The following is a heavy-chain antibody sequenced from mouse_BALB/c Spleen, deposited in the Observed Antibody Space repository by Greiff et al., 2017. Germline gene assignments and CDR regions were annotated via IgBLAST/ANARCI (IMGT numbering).Heavy chain of an antibody. CDR2: INSNGGST. V-gene: IGHV5-6-3*01. CDR3: ARDY. Sequence: EVKLVESGGGLVQPGGSLKLSCAASGFTFSSYGMSWVRQTLDKRLELVATINSNGGSTYYPDSVKGRFTISRDNAKNTLYLQMSSLKSEDTAMYYCARDYLGQGTLVTVSA. CDR1: GFTFSSYG. J-gene: IGHJ3*01.